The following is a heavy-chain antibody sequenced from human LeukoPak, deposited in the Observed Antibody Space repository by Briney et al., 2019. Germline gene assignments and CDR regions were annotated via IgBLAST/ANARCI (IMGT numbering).Heavy chain of an antibody. CDR1: GYSISSGYY. CDR2: IYHSGST. D-gene: IGHD3-3*01. J-gene: IGHJ5*02. Sequence: PSETLSLTCAVSGYSISSGYYWGWIRQPPGKGLEWIGSIYHSGSTYYNPSLKSLVTISLDTSKNQFSLKLSSVTAADTAVYYCASIDFWSGYPNWFDPWGQGTLVTVSS. V-gene: IGHV4-38-2*01. CDR3: ASIDFWSGYPNWFDP.